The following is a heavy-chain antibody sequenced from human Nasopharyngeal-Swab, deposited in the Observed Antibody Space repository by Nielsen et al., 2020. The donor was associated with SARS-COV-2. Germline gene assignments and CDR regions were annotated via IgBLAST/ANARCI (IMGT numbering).Heavy chain of an antibody. J-gene: IGHJ6*02. V-gene: IGHV4-39*07. CDR3: ARAEPYDFWSGYMPFYGMDV. CDR2: IYYSGST. Sequence: WIRQPPGKGLEWIGSIYYSGSTHYNPSLKSRVTISVDTSKNQFSLKLSSVTAADTAVYYCARAEPYDFWSGYMPFYGMDVWGQGTTVTVSS. D-gene: IGHD3-3*01.